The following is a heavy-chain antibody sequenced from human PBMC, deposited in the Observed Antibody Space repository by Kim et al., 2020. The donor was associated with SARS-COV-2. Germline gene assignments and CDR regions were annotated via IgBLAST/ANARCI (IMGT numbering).Heavy chain of an antibody. D-gene: IGHD6-19*01. Sequence: GESLQISCKGSGYSFTSYWISWVRQMPGKGLEWMGNIDPSDSYTNYSPSFQGHVTISADKSISTAYLEWSSLKASDTAMYYCAKGSSQWLVRPFDYWGQGTLVTVSS. CDR3: AKGSSQWLVRPFDY. CDR2: IDPSDSYT. V-gene: IGHV5-10-1*01. J-gene: IGHJ4*02. CDR1: GYSFTSYW.